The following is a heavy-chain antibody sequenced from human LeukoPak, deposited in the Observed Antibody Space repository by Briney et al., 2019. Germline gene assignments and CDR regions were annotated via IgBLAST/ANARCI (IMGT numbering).Heavy chain of an antibody. V-gene: IGHV4-59*01. CDR3: ARYDYVWGSYNAFDI. CDR2: IYYSGST. Sequence: SETLSLTCTVSGGSISSYYWSWIRQPPGQGLEWIGYIYYSGSTNYNPSLKSRVTISVDTSKNQFSLKLSSVTAADTAVYYCARYDYVWGSYNAFDIWGQGTMVTVSS. CDR1: GGSISSYY. J-gene: IGHJ3*02. D-gene: IGHD3-16*01.